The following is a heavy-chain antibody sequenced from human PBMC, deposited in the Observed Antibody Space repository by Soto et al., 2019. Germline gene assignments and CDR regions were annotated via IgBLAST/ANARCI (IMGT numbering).Heavy chain of an antibody. CDR2: ISYDGSNK. CDR3: EKAIPGPGRAHGMDV. V-gene: IGHV3-30*18. Sequence: QVQLVESGGDVVQPGRSLRLSCAASGFTFSSYGMHWVRQAPGKGLEWVAVISYDGSNKYYAESVKGRFTITRDNSKNTLYRLRNSLRTEDTGVYYCEKAIPGPGRAHGMDVWGQATTVSVSS. CDR1: GFTFSSYG. J-gene: IGHJ6*02. D-gene: IGHD3-10*01.